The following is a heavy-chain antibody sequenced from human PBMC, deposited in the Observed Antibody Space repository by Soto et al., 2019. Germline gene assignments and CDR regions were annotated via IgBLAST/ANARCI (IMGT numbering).Heavy chain of an antibody. CDR1: GGSFSGYY. J-gene: IGHJ5*02. CDR3: ARGPSGYCSSTSCYGRGWFDP. CDR2: INHSGST. V-gene: IGHV4-34*01. D-gene: IGHD2-2*01. Sequence: PSETLSLTCAVYGGSFSGYYWSWIRQPPGKGLEWIGEINHSGSTNYNPSLKSRVTISVDTSKNQFSLKLSSVTAADTAVYYCARGPSGYCSSTSCYGRGWFDPWGQGTLVTVPQ.